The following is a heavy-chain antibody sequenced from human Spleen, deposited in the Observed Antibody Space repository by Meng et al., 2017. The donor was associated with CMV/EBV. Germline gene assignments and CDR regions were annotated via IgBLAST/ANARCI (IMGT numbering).Heavy chain of an antibody. J-gene: IGHJ6*02. CDR2: THHTGNV. CDR3: ARERRTLDYYYYGMDV. Sequence: SETLSLTCIVSGGSISNSNYYWGWIRQPPGKGLEWIGSTHHTGNVQYNSFLQSRVTISVDTSKNQFSLKLSSVTAADTAVYYCARERRTLDYYYYGMDVWGQGTTVTVSS. V-gene: IGHV4-39*07. CDR1: GGSISNSNYY.